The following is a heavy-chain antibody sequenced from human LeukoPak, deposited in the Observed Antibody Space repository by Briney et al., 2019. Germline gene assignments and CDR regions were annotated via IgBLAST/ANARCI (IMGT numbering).Heavy chain of an antibody. Sequence: GGSLRLSCAASGFTFSSYSMNWVRQAPGKGLEWVSSISSSSSYIYYADSVKGRFTISRDNAKNSLYLQMNSLRAEDTAVYYCARDDLPPRRWLPSSGDAFDIWGQGTMVTVSS. CDR2: ISSSSSYI. J-gene: IGHJ3*02. CDR3: ARDDLPPRRWLPSSGDAFDI. V-gene: IGHV3-21*01. D-gene: IGHD5-24*01. CDR1: GFTFSSYS.